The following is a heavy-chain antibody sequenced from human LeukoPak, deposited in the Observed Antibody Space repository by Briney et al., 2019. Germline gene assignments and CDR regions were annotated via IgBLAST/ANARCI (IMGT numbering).Heavy chain of an antibody. Sequence: ASVKVSCKAPGYTFTSYGISWVRQAPGQGLEWMGWISAYNGNTNYAQKLQGRVTMTTDTSTSTAYMELRSLRSDDTAVYYCARGIFGVVTIGYFDLWGRGTLVTVSS. CDR2: ISAYNGNT. CDR3: ARGIFGVVTIGYFDL. CDR1: GYTFTSYG. V-gene: IGHV1-18*01. J-gene: IGHJ2*01. D-gene: IGHD3-3*01.